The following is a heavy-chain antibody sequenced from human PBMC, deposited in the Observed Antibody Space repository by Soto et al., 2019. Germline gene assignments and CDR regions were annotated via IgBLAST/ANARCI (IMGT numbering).Heavy chain of an antibody. J-gene: IGHJ5*02. CDR2: ISWNSGSI. D-gene: IGHD2-15*01. V-gene: IGHV3-9*01. CDR3: AKEIWGDIVFPFDP. Sequence: SLRLYCAASGFTFDAYAMLWVRQTPGTGLEWVSGISWNSGSIGYADSVKGRFTISRDNAKNSLYLQMNSLRAEDTALYYCAKEIWGDIVFPFDPWGQGTLVTVSS. CDR1: GFTFDAYA.